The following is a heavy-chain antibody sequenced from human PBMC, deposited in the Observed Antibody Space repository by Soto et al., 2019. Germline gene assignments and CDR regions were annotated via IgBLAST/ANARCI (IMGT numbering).Heavy chain of an antibody. D-gene: IGHD3-10*01. CDR3: ARGGSMLYYYMDV. J-gene: IGHJ6*03. CDR2: IHHSGTT. CDR1: GGSFSGYY. Sequence: SETLSLTCTVNGGSFSGYYWSWIRQPPGKGLEWIGEIHHSGTTNYNPSLKSRLAISVDTSKNQFALRLNSVTAADTAVYYCARGGSMLYYYMDVWGKGTTVTVSS. V-gene: IGHV4-34*01.